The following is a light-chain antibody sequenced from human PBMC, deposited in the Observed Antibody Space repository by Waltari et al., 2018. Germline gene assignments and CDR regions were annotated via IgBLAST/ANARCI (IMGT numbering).Light chain of an antibody. CDR1: SPHLGKNY. CDR3: GTWDSSMSVGV. CDR2: EDG. V-gene: IGLV1-51*01. J-gene: IGLJ2*01. Sequence: QSALSQPPSVSAASGQTVTIPCSGSSPHLGKNYASWYQQFPGTAPKLLIYEDGKRPSGISGRFSGSKAGTSATLDIHGLQTGDEADYYCGTWDSSMSVGVLGGGTKVTVL.